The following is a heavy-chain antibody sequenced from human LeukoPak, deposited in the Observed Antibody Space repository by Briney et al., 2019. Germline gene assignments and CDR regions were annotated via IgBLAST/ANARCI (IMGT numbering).Heavy chain of an antibody. J-gene: IGHJ4*02. CDR2: IIPIFGTA. D-gene: IGHD6-13*01. CDR1: GGTFSSYA. CDR3: AREYSSPNGIDY. Sequence: SVKVSCKASGGTFSSYAISWVRQAPGQGLEWMGGIIPIFGTANYAQKFQGRVTITADKSTSTAYMELSSLRSEDTAVYYCAREYSSPNGIDYWGQGTLVTVSS. V-gene: IGHV1-69*06.